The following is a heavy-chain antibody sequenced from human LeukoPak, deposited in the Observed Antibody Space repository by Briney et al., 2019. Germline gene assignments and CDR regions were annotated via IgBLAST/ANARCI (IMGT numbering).Heavy chain of an antibody. Sequence: ASVKVSCKASGYTFTNYGISWVRQAPGQGLEWMGWISADKGNTNYAQKLQGRVTMSTVTSTSTAYMELRSLRSDDTAVYYCATICTTTNCYLDYWGQGTLVIVSS. D-gene: IGHD2-2*01. CDR3: ATICTTTNCYLDY. V-gene: IGHV1-18*01. CDR1: GYTFTNYG. J-gene: IGHJ4*02. CDR2: ISADKGNT.